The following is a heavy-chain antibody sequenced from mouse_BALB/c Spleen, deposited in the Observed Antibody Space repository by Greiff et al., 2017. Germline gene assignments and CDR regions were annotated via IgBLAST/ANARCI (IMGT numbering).Heavy chain of an antibody. D-gene: IGHD2-1*01. J-gene: IGHJ4*01. V-gene: IGHV2-9*02. CDR2: IWAGGST. CDR3: AREGGGNHYYAMDY. Sequence: QVQLQQSGPGLVAPSQSLSITCTVSGFSLTSYGVHWVRQPPGKGLEWLGVIWAGGSTNYNSALMSRLSISKDNSKSQVFLKMNSLQTDDTAMYYCAREGGGNHYYAMDYWGQGTSVTVSS. CDR1: GFSLTSYG.